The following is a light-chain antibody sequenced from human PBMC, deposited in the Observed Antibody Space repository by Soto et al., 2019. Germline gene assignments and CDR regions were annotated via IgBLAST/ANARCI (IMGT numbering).Light chain of an antibody. CDR2: AAS. Sequence: DFQMTQSPCSLSASVGDRVTITCRASQSISSYLNWYQQKPGKAPKLLIYAASSLQSGVPSRFSGSGSGTDFTLTISSLQPEDFATYYCQQSYSTPMYTFGQGTKLEIK. V-gene: IGKV1-39*01. J-gene: IGKJ2*01. CDR3: QQSYSTPMYT. CDR1: QSISSY.